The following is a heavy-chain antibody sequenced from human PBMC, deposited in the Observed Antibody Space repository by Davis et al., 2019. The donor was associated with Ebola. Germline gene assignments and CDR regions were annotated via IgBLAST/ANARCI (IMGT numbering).Heavy chain of an antibody. V-gene: IGHV1-58*02. Sequence: AASVKVSCKASGYTFTSSAMQWVRQARGQRLEWIGWIIVVSGNTNYAHKFQERVTITRDMSTSTAYMELSSLRSEDTAVYYCAAESAPYYYYYGMDVWGQGTTVTVSS. D-gene: IGHD6-6*01. CDR2: IIVVSGNT. J-gene: IGHJ6*02. CDR1: GYTFTSSA. CDR3: AAESAPYYYYYGMDV.